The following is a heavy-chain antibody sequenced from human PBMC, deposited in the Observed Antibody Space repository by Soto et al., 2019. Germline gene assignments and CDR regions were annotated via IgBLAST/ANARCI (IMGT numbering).Heavy chain of an antibody. CDR1: GGSISSYY. CDR2: IYYSGST. CDR3: ARHAYVPGSRFWDYYYYMDV. Sequence: PSETLSLTCTVSGGSISSYYWSWIRQPPGKGLEWIGYIYYSGSTNYNPSLKSRVTISADKSISTAYLQWSSLKASDTAMYYCARHAYVPGSRFWDYYYYMDVWGKGTTVTVSS. J-gene: IGHJ6*03. V-gene: IGHV4-59*08. D-gene: IGHD3-3*01.